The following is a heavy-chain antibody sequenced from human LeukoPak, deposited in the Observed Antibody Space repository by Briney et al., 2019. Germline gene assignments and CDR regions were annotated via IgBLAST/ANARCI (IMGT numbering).Heavy chain of an antibody. J-gene: IGHJ6*04. D-gene: IGHD2-2*01. CDR1: GFTVSSNY. CDR3: ARSSPYCSSTSCYGYYGMDV. Sequence: GGSLRLSCAASGFTVSSNYMSWVRQAPGKGLEWVSVIYSGGSTYYADSVKGRFTISRDNSKNTLYLQMNSLRAEDTAVYYCARSSPYCSSTSCYGYYGMDVWGKGTTVTVSS. V-gene: IGHV3-53*01. CDR2: IYSGGST.